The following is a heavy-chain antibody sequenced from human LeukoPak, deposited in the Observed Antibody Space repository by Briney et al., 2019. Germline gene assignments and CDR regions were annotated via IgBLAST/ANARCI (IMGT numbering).Heavy chain of an antibody. CDR1: GGSFSGYY. CDR3: ARAEVQLLPRRLLYYYYMEV. D-gene: IGHD2-2*01. CDR2: INHSGST. J-gene: IGHJ6*03. Sequence: KPSETLSLTCAVYGGSFSGYYWSWIRQPPGKGLEWIGEINHSGSTNYNPSLKSQVTISVDTSKNQFSLKLSSVTAAATAVYYCARAEVQLLPRRLLYYYYMEVWGKGTTVTVSS. V-gene: IGHV4-34*01.